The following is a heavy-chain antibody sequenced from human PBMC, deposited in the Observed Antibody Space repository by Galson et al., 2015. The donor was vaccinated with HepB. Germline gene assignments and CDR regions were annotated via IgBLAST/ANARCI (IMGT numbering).Heavy chain of an antibody. Sequence: LSLTCAVSGGSISNNNWWSWVRQPPGKGLGWIGEIYHSGSTNYNPSLKSRITISADKSKNQFSLKLSSVTAADTAVYYCARSIGSGSYGYYYIMDVWGQGTTVTVSS. V-gene: IGHV4-4*02. CDR3: ARSIGSGSYGYYYIMDV. CDR1: GGSISNNNW. D-gene: IGHD3-10*01. J-gene: IGHJ6*02. CDR2: IYHSGST.